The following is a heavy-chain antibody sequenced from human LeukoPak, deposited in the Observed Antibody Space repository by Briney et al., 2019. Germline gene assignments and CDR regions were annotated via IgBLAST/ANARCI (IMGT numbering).Heavy chain of an antibody. CDR1: GYTFTSYT. D-gene: IGHD2-15*01. CDR2: INAGNGNT. Sequence: ASVKVSCKASGYTFTSYTMHWVRQAPGQRLEWMGWINAGNGNTKYSQEFQGRVTITRDTSASTAYMELSSLRSEDMAVYYCARARYHCSGGSCYLYYFDYWGQGTLVTVSS. CDR3: ARARYHCSGGSCYLYYFDY. J-gene: IGHJ4*02. V-gene: IGHV1-3*03.